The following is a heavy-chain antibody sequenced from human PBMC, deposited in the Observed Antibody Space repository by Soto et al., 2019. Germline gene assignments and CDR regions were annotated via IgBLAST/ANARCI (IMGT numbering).Heavy chain of an antibody. CDR1: GFTFSSYA. CDR3: ARDSRRYDWKYVPVGKNWFDP. V-gene: IGHV3-30-3*01. Sequence: QVQLVESGGGVVQPGRSLRLSCAASGFTFSSYAMHWVRQAPGKGLEWVAVISYDGSNKYYADSVKGRFTISRDNSKNTLYLQMNSLRAEDTAVYYCARDSRRYDWKYVPVGKNWFDPWGQGTLVTVSS. CDR2: ISYDGSNK. D-gene: IGHD1-7*01. J-gene: IGHJ5*02.